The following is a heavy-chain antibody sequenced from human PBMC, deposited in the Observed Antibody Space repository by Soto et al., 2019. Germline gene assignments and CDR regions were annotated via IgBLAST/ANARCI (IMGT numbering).Heavy chain of an antibody. Sequence: SETLSLTCTVSGDSISNYYWSWIRQPPGKGLEWNGYIYYSGSTNYNPSLKSRVTISVDTSKNQFSLKLSSVTAADTAVYYCARHLWVGSSWYLGAFDIWGQGTMVTVSS. J-gene: IGHJ3*02. CDR1: GDSISNYY. CDR3: ARHLWVGSSWYLGAFDI. D-gene: IGHD6-13*01. CDR2: IYYSGST. V-gene: IGHV4-59*08.